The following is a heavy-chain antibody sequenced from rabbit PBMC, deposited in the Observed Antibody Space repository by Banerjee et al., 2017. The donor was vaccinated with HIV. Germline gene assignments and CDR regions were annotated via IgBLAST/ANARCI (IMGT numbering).Heavy chain of an antibody. CDR3: ARGTGYTNYDYYFSL. D-gene: IGHD7-1*01. CDR2: IYTTSGST. CDR1: GIDFSSYG. Sequence: QEQLVESGGGLVTLGGSLKLSCKASGIDFSSYGISWVRQAPGRGLELIACIYTTSGSTWYASWVNGRFTISRSTSLKTVTLQMTSLTAADTATYFCARGTGYTNYDYYFSLWGQGTLVTVS. V-gene: IGHV1S43*01. J-gene: IGHJ4*01.